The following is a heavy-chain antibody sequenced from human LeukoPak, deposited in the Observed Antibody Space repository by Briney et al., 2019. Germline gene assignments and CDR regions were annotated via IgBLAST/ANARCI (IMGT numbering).Heavy chain of an antibody. D-gene: IGHD3-10*01. CDR3: ARDRELLH. J-gene: IGHJ4*02. CDR2: ISGSGDNT. V-gene: IGHV3-23*01. Sequence: GGSLRLSCAASGFTFSSYAMSWVRQVPGKGLEWVSVISGSGDNTYYADSVKGRFTISRDNSKNTLYLQMNSLRAEDTAVYYCARDRELLHWGQGTLVTVSS. CDR1: GFTFSSYA.